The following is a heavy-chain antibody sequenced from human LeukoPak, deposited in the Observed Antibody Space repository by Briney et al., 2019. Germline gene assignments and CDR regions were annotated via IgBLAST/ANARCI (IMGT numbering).Heavy chain of an antibody. V-gene: IGHV3-7*01. Sequence: PGGSLRLSCAASGFSFSDYWMSWLHQAPGKGLEWVANINKVGSEKFYVDSVKGRFTISRDNAKNSMHLQMSSLRAEDTAVYYCAKYSYGSGTSFDPWGQGTLVTVSS. CDR3: AKYSYGSGTSFDP. CDR1: GFSFSDYW. D-gene: IGHD3-10*01. J-gene: IGHJ5*02. CDR2: INKVGSEK.